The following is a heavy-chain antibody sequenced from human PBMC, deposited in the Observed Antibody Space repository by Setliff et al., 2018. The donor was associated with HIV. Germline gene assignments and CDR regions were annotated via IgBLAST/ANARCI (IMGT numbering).Heavy chain of an antibody. D-gene: IGHD3-16*01. CDR1: GGSISSNY. V-gene: IGHV4-39*01. Sequence: SETLSLTCAVSGGSISSNYWGWIRQPPGKGLEWIGSIYYSGSSYYNPSLKSRVTISVDTSKSQFSLKLTSVTAADTAAYFCARVSTDYVWGSFLSSGPYYFDFWGQGALVTVS. CDR3: ARVSTDYVWGSFLSSGPYYFDF. J-gene: IGHJ4*02. CDR2: IYYSGSS.